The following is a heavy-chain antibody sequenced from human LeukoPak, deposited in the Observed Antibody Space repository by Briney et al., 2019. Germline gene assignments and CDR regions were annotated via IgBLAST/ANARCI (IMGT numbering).Heavy chain of an antibody. J-gene: IGHJ6*03. V-gene: IGHV3-30-3*01. D-gene: IGHD1-1*01. CDR2: ISYDGSNK. CDR1: GFTFSSYA. Sequence: GGSLRLSCAASGFTFSSYAMHWVRQAPGKGLEWVAVISYDGSNKYYADSVKGRFTISRDNSKNTLYLQMNSLRAEDTAVYYCTNMGTYYYYYMDVWGKGTTVTVSS. CDR3: TNMGTYYYYYMDV.